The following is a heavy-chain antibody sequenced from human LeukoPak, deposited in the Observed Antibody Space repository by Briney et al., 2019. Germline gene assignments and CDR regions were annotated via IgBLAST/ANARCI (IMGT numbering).Heavy chain of an antibody. CDR2: MNPNSGNT. Sequence: ASVKVSCKASGYTFTSYDINWVRQATGQGLEWMGWMNPNSGNTGYAQKFQGRVTMTRNTSISTAYMELSSLRPEDTAVYYCARAPSGWQYYYYYYMDVWGKGTTVTVSS. CDR1: GYTFTSYD. D-gene: IGHD6-19*01. V-gene: IGHV1-8*01. J-gene: IGHJ6*03. CDR3: ARAPSGWQYYYYYYMDV.